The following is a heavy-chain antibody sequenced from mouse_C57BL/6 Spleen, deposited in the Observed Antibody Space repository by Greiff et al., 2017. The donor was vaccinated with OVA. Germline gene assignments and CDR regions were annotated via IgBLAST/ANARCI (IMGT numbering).Heavy chain of an antibody. J-gene: IGHJ4*01. Sequence: VQLQQPGAELVKPGASVKLSCKASGYTFTSYWMHWVKQRPGQGLEWIGMIHPNSGSTNYNEKFKSKATLTVDKSSSTAYMQLSSLTSEDSAVYYCARGYYGSSFYYAMDYWGQGTSVTVSS. CDR1: GYTFTSYW. CDR2: IHPNSGST. V-gene: IGHV1-64*01. D-gene: IGHD1-1*01. CDR3: ARGYYGSSFYYAMDY.